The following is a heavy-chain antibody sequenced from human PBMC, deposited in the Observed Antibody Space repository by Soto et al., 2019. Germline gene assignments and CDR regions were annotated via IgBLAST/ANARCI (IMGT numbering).Heavy chain of an antibody. CDR1: GGSLSSGDYF. V-gene: IGHV4-30-4*01. D-gene: IGHD3-22*01. CDR3: ASLYDSAGSFDY. Sequence: ASETLSLTCTVSGGSLSSGDYFWSWIRQPPGRDLEWIGHVYYSGSTYFNPSLKSRLAISVDTSKNQFFLRLTSVTAADTAVYYCASLYDSAGSFDYWGQGALVTVSS. CDR2: VYYSGST. J-gene: IGHJ4*02.